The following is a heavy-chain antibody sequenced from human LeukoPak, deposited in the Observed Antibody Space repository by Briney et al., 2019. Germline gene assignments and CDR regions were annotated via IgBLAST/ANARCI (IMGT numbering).Heavy chain of an antibody. J-gene: IGHJ4*02. D-gene: IGHD6-19*01. CDR1: GFTLSIYA. CDR2: SGNDGKT. V-gene: IGHV3-23*01. Sequence: GGSLRLSCAASGFTLSIYAMSWVRQTPRKGLEWVSASGNDGKTYYTDSVQGRFTISRDNSKNTLFLQMNNLGAEDTAFYYCARESHQWLLHLDSWGQGTLVSVSS. CDR3: ARESHQWLLHLDS.